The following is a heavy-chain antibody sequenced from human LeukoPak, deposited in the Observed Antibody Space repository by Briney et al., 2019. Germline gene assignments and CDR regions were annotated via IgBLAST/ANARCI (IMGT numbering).Heavy chain of an antibody. CDR3: ARDRNYGSGSYFWFDP. J-gene: IGHJ5*02. CDR2: INPNSGGT. CDR1: GYTFTGYY. Sequence: GASVKVSCTASGYTFTGYYMHWVRQAPGQGLEWMGWINPNSGGTNYAQKFQGRVTMTRDTSISTAYMELSRLRSDDTAVYYCARDRNYGSGSYFWFDPWGQGTLVTVSS. V-gene: IGHV1-2*02. D-gene: IGHD3-10*01.